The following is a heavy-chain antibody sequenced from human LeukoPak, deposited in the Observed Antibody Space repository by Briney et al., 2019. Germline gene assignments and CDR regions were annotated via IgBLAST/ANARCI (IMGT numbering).Heavy chain of an antibody. CDR3: VRRPGTGFDP. Sequence: PSETLSLTCAVYGGSFSGYYWSWIRQPPGKGLEWIGEINHSGSTNYNPSLKSRVTISVDTSKNQFSLKLSSVTAADTAVYYCVRRPGTGFDPWGQGTLVTVSS. J-gene: IGHJ5*02. CDR1: GGSFSGYY. V-gene: IGHV4-34*01. CDR2: INHSGST.